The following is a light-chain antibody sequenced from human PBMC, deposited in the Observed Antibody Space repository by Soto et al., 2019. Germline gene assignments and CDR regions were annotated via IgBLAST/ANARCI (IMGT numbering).Light chain of an antibody. CDR1: SSNIGSNT. J-gene: IGLJ1*01. CDR3: AAWDDSLNGYV. V-gene: IGLV1-44*01. Sequence: QSVLTQPPSASGTPGQRVTISCSGSSSNIGSNTVNWYQQLPGTAPKLLIYSNNQRPSGVPDRFSGSKSGTSASLAISGHXXSXXADYYCAAWDDSLNGYVFGTGTXVT. CDR2: SNN.